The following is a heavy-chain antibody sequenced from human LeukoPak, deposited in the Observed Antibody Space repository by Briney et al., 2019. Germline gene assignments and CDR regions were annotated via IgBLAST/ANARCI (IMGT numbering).Heavy chain of an antibody. CDR1: GFTFGSYW. CDR2: IKQDGSEK. Sequence: PGGSLRLSCAASGFTFGSYWMSWVRQAPGKGLEWVANIKQDGSEKYYVDSVKGRFTISRDNAKNSLYLQMNSLRAEDTAVYYCARLGYCSGGSCYRYFDYWGQGTLVTVSS. CDR3: ARLGYCSGGSCYRYFDY. V-gene: IGHV3-7*03. D-gene: IGHD2-15*01. J-gene: IGHJ4*02.